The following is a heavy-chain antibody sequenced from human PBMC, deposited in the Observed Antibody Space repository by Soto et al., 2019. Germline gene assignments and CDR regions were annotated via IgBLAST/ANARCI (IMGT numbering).Heavy chain of an antibody. Sequence: SETLSLTCTVSGGSISSGGYYWSWIRQHPGKGLEWIGYIYYSGSTYYNPSLKSRFTISVDTSKNQFSLKLSSVTAADTAVYYCAIMRARSRFDYWGQGTLVTSPQ. D-gene: IGHD6-6*01. J-gene: IGHJ4*02. CDR3: AIMRARSRFDY. CDR2: IYYSGST. V-gene: IGHV4-31*03. CDR1: GGSISSGGYY.